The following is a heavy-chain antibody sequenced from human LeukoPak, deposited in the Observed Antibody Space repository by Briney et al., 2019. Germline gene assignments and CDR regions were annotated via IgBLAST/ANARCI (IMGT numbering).Heavy chain of an antibody. Sequence: PGGSLRLSCAASGFTFSSYAMSWVRQAPGKGLEWVSAISGSGGSTYYADSVKGRFTISRDNSKNTLYLQMNSLRAEDTAVYYCAKVFAPSIAAAGTSYYFDYWGQGTLVTVSS. CDR2: ISGSGGST. CDR3: AKVFAPSIAAAGTSYYFDY. V-gene: IGHV3-23*01. D-gene: IGHD6-13*01. J-gene: IGHJ4*02. CDR1: GFTFSSYA.